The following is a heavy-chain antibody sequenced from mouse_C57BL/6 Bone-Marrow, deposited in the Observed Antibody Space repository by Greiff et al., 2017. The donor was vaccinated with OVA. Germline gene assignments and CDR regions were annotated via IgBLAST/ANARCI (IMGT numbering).Heavy chain of an antibody. V-gene: IGHV1-15*01. Sequence: QVQLKESGAELVRPGASVTLSCKASGYTFTDYEMHWVKQTPVHGLEWIGAIDPETGGTAYNQKFKGKAILTADKSSSTAYMELRSLTSEDSAVYYCTRSAMISAWFAYWGQGTLVTVSA. CDR3: TRSAMISAWFAY. D-gene: IGHD2-4*01. J-gene: IGHJ3*01. CDR1: GYTFTDYE. CDR2: IDPETGGT.